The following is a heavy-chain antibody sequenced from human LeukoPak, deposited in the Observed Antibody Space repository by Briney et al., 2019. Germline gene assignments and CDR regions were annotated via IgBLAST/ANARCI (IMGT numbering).Heavy chain of an antibody. D-gene: IGHD2-2*02. CDR1: GYTFTSYD. V-gene: IGHV1-8*01. CDR3: ARGYCSSTSSYRGKFYYYYYMDV. J-gene: IGHJ6*03. CDR2: MNPNSGNT. Sequence: ASVKVSCKASGYTFTSYDINWVRQATGQGLEWMGWMNPNSGNTGYAQKFQGRVTMTRNTSISTAYMELSSLRSEDTAVYYCARGYCSSTSSYRGKFYYYYYMDVWGKGTTVTVSS.